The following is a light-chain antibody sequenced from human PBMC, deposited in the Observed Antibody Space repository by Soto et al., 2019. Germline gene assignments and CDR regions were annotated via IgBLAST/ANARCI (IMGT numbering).Light chain of an antibody. J-gene: IGKJ1*01. CDR2: VAS. CDR1: QDIRND. CDR3: LQDYNCAWT. Sequence: AIQMTQSPSSLSASIGDRVTITCRATQDIRNDLGWYQQKPGKAPTLLIYVASRLQSGVPARFSGSGSGTDFTLTISSLQPEDFATYYCLQDYNCAWTFGQGTKLEV. V-gene: IGKV1-6*01.